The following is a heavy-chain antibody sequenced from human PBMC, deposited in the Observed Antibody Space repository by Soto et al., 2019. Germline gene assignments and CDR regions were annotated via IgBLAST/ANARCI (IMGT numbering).Heavy chain of an antibody. V-gene: IGHV1-46*03. J-gene: IGHJ4*02. CDR2: INPSGGST. CDR1: GYTFTSYY. CDR3: ARENTFGGVIVYFDY. Sequence: ASVKVSCKASGYTFTSYYMHWVRQAPGQGLEWMGIINPSGGSTSYAQKFQGRVTMTRDTSTSTVYMELSSLRSEDTAVYYCARENTFGGVIVYFDYWGQGTLVTVSS. D-gene: IGHD3-16*02.